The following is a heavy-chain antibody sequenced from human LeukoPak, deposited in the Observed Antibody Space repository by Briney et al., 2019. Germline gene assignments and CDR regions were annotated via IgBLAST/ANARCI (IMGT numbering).Heavy chain of an antibody. D-gene: IGHD3-16*01. J-gene: IGHJ6*02. CDR3: ARYPQITYYYYYGMDV. Sequence: SETLSLTCAVYGGSFSGYYWSWIRQPPGKGLEWIGEINHSGSTNYNPSLKSRVTISVDTSKNQFSLKLSSVTAADTAVYYCARYPQITYYYYYGMDVWGQGTTVTVSS. CDR2: INHSGST. V-gene: IGHV4-34*01. CDR1: GGSFSGYY.